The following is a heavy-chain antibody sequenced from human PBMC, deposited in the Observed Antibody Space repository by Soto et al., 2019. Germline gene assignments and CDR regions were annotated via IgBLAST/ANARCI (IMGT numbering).Heavy chain of an antibody. J-gene: IGHJ4*02. D-gene: IGHD6-19*01. CDR1: GFTFSSYG. V-gene: IGHV3-30*18. CDR3: AKDCSSGWYDYFDY. CDR2: ISYDGSNE. Sequence: GGSLRLSCAASGFTFSSYGMHWVRQAPGKGLEWVAVISYDGSNEYYADSVKGRFTISRDNSKNTLYLQMNSLRAEDTAVYYCAKDCSSGWYDYFDYWGQGTLVTVSS.